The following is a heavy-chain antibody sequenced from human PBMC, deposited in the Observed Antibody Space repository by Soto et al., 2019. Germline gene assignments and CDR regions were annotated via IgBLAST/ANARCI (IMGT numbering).Heavy chain of an antibody. J-gene: IGHJ5*02. Sequence: SETLSLTCTVSGGSISSGDYYWSWIRQPPGKGLEWIGYIYYSGSTYYNPSLKSRVTISVDTSKNQFSLKLSSVTAADTAVYYCARVRLSRGLDWFDPWGQGTLVTVSS. CDR1: GGSISSGDYY. CDR3: ARVRLSRGLDWFDP. CDR2: IYYSGST. D-gene: IGHD5-12*01. V-gene: IGHV4-30-4*01.